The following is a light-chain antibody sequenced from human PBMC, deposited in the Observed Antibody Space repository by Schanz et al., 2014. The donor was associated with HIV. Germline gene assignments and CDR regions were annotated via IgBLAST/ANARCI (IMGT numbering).Light chain of an antibody. V-gene: IGKV3-20*01. CDR3: QYYGSPPWT. CDR2: GAS. CDR1: QSVTSNL. Sequence: EIVLTQSPGTLSLSPGERAALSCRASQSVTSNLLAWYQQKPGQAPRLLIYGASNRATGFPDRFSGSASGTDFTLTISRVEPEDYAVYYCQYYGSPPWTFGQGTKVEIK. J-gene: IGKJ1*01.